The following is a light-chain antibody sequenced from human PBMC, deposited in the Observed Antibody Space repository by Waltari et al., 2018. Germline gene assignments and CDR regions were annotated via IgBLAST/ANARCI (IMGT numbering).Light chain of an antibody. CDR3: MQPLHTPPS. V-gene: IGKV2-28*01. Sequence: DIVMTQSPLSLPVSPGEPASISCRSSQSLLYSNGYNYLDWYVQKPGQSPQLLIYAASNRSSGVPDRFSVSGSGTDFTLKISRVEAEDVVVYYCMQPLHTPPSFGQGTKLEIK. J-gene: IGKJ1*01. CDR2: AAS. CDR1: QSLLYSNGYNY.